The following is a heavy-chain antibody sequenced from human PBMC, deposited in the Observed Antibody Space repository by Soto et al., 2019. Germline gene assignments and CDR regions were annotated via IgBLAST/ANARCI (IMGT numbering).Heavy chain of an antibody. CDR1: GFTFTSSA. V-gene: IGHV1-58*02. J-gene: IGHJ2*01. Sequence: ASVKVSCKASGFTFTSSAIQWVRQARGQRLEWIGWIVVGSGNIRYAQKFQERVTITRDMSATTAYMELRSLRSDDTAVYYCARPSSDWWTTTGWYFDLWGRGTLVTVSS. D-gene: IGHD1-1*01. CDR3: ARPSSDWWTTTGWYFDL. CDR2: IVVGSGNI.